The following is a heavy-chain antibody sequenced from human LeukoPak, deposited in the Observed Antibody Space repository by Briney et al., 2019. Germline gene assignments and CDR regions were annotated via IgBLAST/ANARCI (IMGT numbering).Heavy chain of an antibody. CDR1: GFTFSSYS. D-gene: IGHD5-18*01. CDR3: ARLRGYSYGYGDY. CDR2: ISSSGNTI. Sequence: GGSLRLSCAASGFTFSSYSMNWVRQAPGKGLEWVSYISSSGNTIDYADSVKGRFTISRDNAKNSLYLQMVSLRAEDAAVYYCARLRGYSYGYGDYWGQGTLVTVSS. V-gene: IGHV3-48*04. J-gene: IGHJ4*02.